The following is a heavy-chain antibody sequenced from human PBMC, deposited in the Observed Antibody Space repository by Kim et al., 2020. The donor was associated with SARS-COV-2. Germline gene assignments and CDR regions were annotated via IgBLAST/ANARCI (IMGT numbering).Heavy chain of an antibody. CDR2: IYYSGST. J-gene: IGHJ6*03. CDR3: ARGRVVPSPHYYMDV. D-gene: IGHD2-2*01. Sequence: SGTLSLTCTVSGGSISNYYWSWIRQPPGKGLEWIGYIYYSGSTNYNPSLKSRVTISVDTSKNQFSLKLSSVTAADTAVYYCARGRVVPSPHYYMDVWGKGTTVTVSS. CDR1: GGSISNYY. V-gene: IGHV4-59*01.